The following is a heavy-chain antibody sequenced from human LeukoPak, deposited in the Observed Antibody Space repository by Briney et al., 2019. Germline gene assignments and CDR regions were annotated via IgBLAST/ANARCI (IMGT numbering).Heavy chain of an antibody. CDR1: GYTFTSYD. V-gene: IGHV1-8*01. CDR2: MNPNSGNT. CDR3: ARGTTGTTLLDY. D-gene: IGHD1-1*01. J-gene: IGHJ4*02. Sequence: ASVKVSCKASGYTFTSYDINWVRQATGQGLEWMGWMNPNSGNTGYAQKFQGRVTMTRNTSISTAYMELSSLRSEDTAVYYCARGTTGTTLLDYWGQGTLVTVSS.